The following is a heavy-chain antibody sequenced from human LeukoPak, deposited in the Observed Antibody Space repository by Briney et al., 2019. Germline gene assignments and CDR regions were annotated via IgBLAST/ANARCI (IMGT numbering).Heavy chain of an antibody. CDR3: ARDGYYCSSTSCYQGYFDY. Sequence: GGSLRLSCAASGFTFSSYGMHWVRQAPGKGPEWVAVMWYDGSNKYYADSVKGRFTISRDNSKNTLYLQMNSLRAEDTAVYYCARDGYYCSSTSCYQGYFDYWGQGTLVTVSS. CDR2: MWYDGSNK. D-gene: IGHD2-2*01. CDR1: GFTFSSYG. V-gene: IGHV3-33*01. J-gene: IGHJ4*02.